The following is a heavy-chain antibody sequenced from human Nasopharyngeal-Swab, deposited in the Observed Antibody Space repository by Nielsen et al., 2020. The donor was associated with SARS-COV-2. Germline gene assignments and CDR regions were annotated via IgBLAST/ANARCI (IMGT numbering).Heavy chain of an antibody. J-gene: IGHJ6*02. D-gene: IGHD2-2*01. V-gene: IGHV3-64*02. CDR2: ISSNGGST. CDR1: GFTFSSYA. CDR3: VKGAAAYYYGMDV. Sequence: GGSLRLSCAASGFTFSSYAMHWVRQAPGKGLEYVSAISSNGGSTYYADSVKGRFTISRDNSKNTLYLQMGSLRAEDMAVYYCVKGAAAYYYGMDVWGQGTTVTVSS.